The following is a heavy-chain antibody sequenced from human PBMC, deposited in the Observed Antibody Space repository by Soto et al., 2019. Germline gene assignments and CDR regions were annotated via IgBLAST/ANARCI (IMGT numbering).Heavy chain of an antibody. CDR3: ARLDSGAAYYYGLDA. CDR2: IIPIFGTA. V-gene: IGHV1-69*01. J-gene: IGHJ6*02. Sequence: SVKVSCTASGGTFSSYAISWVRQAPGQGLEWMGGIIPIFGTANYAQKFQGRVTITADESTSTAYMELSSLRAEDTAVYYCARLDSGAAYYYGLDAWGQGTTVTVSS. CDR1: GGTFSSYA. D-gene: IGHD6-25*01.